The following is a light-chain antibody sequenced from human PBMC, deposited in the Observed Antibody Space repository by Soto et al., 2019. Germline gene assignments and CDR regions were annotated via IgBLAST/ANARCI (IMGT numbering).Light chain of an antibody. J-gene: IGLJ2*01. V-gene: IGLV2-14*01. CDR1: SSDVGGYNY. CDR3: SSYTSSSTRVV. Sequence: QSALTQPASASGSPGQSITISCTGTSSDVGGYNYVSWYQQHPGKAPKLMIYDVSNRPSGVSNRFSGSKSGNTASLTISGLQAEDDADYYCSSYTSSSTRVVFGGGTKLTVL. CDR2: DVS.